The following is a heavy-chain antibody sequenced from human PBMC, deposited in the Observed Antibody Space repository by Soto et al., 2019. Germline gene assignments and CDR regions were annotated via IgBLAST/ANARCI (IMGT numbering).Heavy chain of an antibody. Sequence: ASVKVSCKVSGYTLTELSMHWVRQAPGKGREWRGGFDPEDGETIYAQKFQGRVTMTEDTSTDTAYMELSSLRSEDTAVYYCATGGGYCSSTSCYTKGMDVWGQGATVTVSS. J-gene: IGHJ6*02. CDR1: GYTLTELS. CDR2: FDPEDGET. V-gene: IGHV1-24*01. CDR3: ATGGGYCSSTSCYTKGMDV. D-gene: IGHD2-2*02.